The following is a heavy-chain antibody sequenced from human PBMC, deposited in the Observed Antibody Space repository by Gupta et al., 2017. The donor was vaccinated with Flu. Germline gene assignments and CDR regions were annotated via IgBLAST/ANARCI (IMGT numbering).Heavy chain of an antibody. CDR1: GYTFTGYY. CDR3: ARDRGMTGYYLYFDY. D-gene: IGHD3-9*01. V-gene: IGHV1-2*02. CDR2: INPNSGGT. Sequence: QVQLVQSGAEVKKPGASVKVSCKASGYTFTGYYMPWVRQAPGQGLEWMGWINPNSGGTNYAQKFQGRVTMTRDTSISTAYMELSRLRSDDTAVYYCARDRGMTGYYLYFDYWGQGTLVTGSS. J-gene: IGHJ4*02.